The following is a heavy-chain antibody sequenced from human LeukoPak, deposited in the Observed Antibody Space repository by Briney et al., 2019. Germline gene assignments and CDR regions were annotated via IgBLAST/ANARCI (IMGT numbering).Heavy chain of an antibody. Sequence: GASVKVSCKASGYTFTGYYMHWVRQAPGQGLEWMGWINPNSGGTNYAQKFQGRVTMTRDTSISTAYMELSRLRSDDTAVYYCARDLAVAGFRGYYYYYMDVWGKGTTVTVSS. CDR2: INPNSGGT. J-gene: IGHJ6*03. D-gene: IGHD6-19*01. CDR1: GYTFTGYY. V-gene: IGHV1-2*02. CDR3: ARDLAVAGFRGYYYYYMDV.